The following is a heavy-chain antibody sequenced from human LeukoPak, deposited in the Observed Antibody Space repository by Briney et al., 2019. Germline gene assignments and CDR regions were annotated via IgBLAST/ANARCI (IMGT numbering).Heavy chain of an antibody. D-gene: IGHD4-11*01. CDR3: ARDRLHEGAFDI. Sequence: SESLSLTCTVSGGSISSGGYYWSWVREHPGKGLEWIGYIYYSGSTYYNPSLKSRVTISVDTSKNQFSLKLSSVTAADTAVYYCARDRLHEGAFDIWGQGTMVTVSS. V-gene: IGHV4-31*03. J-gene: IGHJ3*02. CDR2: IYYSGST. CDR1: GGSISSGGYY.